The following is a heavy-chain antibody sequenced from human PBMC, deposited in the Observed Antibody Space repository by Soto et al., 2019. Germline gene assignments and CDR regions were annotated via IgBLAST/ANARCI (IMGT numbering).Heavy chain of an antibody. Sequence: VQLVESGGGLVQPGRSLRLSCAASGFTFDDYAMHWVRQAPGKGLEWVSGISLNSGSIGNEDSVKGRFTISRDNAKNSLYLQMNRLRAEDTALYYCAKDRARYYDFWSGYSFDYWGQGTLVTVSS. CDR1: GFTFDDYA. V-gene: IGHV3-9*01. J-gene: IGHJ4*02. CDR3: AKDRARYYDFWSGYSFDY. D-gene: IGHD3-3*01. CDR2: ISLNSGSI.